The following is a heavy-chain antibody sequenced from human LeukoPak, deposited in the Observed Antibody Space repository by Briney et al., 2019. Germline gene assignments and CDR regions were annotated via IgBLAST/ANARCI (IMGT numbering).Heavy chain of an antibody. CDR2: INPSGGTT. CDR1: GYTFTNHY. D-gene: IGHD2-15*01. V-gene: IGHV1-46*01. CDR3: ARLSCSAGSCYASVDALDI. J-gene: IGHJ3*02. Sequence: ASVKVSCKSSGYTFTNHYIYWVRQPPGQGLEWMGVINPSGGTTSYAQRFQGRLTMTRDTSTSAVYMELSSLRSEDTAVYYCARLSCSAGSCYASVDALDIWGQGTMVTVSS.